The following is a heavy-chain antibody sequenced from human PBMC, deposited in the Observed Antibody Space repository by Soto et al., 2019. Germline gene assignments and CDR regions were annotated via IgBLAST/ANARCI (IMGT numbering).Heavy chain of an antibody. CDR3: ATDYGRKGPEYFQH. CDR2: IYYSGST. Sequence: PSETLSLTCTVSGGSISSGGYYWSWIRQHPGKGLEWIGYIYYSGSTYYNPSLKSRVTISVDTSKNQFSLKLSSVTAADTAVYYCATDYGRKGPEYFQHWGQGTLVPVSS. J-gene: IGHJ1*01. CDR1: GGSISSGGYY. V-gene: IGHV4-31*03. D-gene: IGHD4-17*01.